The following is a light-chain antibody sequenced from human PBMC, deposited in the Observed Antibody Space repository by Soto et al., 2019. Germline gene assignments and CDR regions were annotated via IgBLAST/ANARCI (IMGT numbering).Light chain of an antibody. CDR1: QTISRY. CDR2: AAS. CDR3: QQTYSFPRA. J-gene: IGKJ1*01. Sequence: DIQMTQSPSSLSASVGDRVTITCRASQTISRYLNWYQQKAGEAPQLLIYAASTLQSGVPSRFSGSGSGTDFTLTITTLQPEDFATYYCQQTYSFPRAFGQGTKVEIK. V-gene: IGKV1-39*01.